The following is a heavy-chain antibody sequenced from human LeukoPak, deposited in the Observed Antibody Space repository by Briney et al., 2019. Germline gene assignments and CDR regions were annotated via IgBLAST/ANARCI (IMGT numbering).Heavy chain of an antibody. Sequence: ASVKVSCKASGYTFTAYYIHWVRQAPGQGLEWMGWINPSGGSTTYAQKFQGRVTMTRDTSTSTVYMDLSSLTSEDTAVYYCTAVAGSGGFDPWGQGTLVTVSS. D-gene: IGHD6-19*01. CDR3: TAVAGSGGFDP. CDR1: GYTFTAYY. J-gene: IGHJ5*02. CDR2: INPSGGST. V-gene: IGHV1-46*01.